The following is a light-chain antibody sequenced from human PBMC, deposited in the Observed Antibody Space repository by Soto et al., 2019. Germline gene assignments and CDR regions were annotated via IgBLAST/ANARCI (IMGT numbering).Light chain of an antibody. V-gene: IGKV3-15*01. J-gene: IGKJ1*01. CDR1: QGVRSD. CDR3: QHDNSYSQT. Sequence: EILMTQSPTHMSVSPGAIATVSCMASQGVRSDLGWYQQKPGQAPRRLIYGASTMASGIPARFSGSGSGTEFTLTISSLQSDDFATYYCQHDNSYSQTFGRGTKVDIK. CDR2: GAS.